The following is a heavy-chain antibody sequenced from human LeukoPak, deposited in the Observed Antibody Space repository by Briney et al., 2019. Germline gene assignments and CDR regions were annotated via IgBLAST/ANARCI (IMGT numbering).Heavy chain of an antibody. J-gene: IGHJ6*02. Sequence: SGGSLRLSCAASGFTFSSYDMHWVRQATGKGLEWVSAIGTAGDTYYPGSVKGRFTISRDNSKNTLYLQMNSLRAEDTAVYYCARTHYYDSSGYYPYGMDVWGQGTTVTVSS. V-gene: IGHV3-13*01. CDR2: IGTAGDT. D-gene: IGHD3-22*01. CDR1: GFTFSSYD. CDR3: ARTHYYDSSGYYPYGMDV.